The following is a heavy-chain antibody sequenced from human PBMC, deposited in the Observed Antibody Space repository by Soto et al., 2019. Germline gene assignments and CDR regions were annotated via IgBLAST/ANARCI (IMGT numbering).Heavy chain of an antibody. D-gene: IGHD3-22*01. CDR1: GYSFTSYW. J-gene: IGHJ3*02. CDR3: ARHGAFEDYYDSSGSFMDAFDI. Sequence: GESLKISCKVSGYSFTSYWIGWVRQMPGKGLEWMGIIYPGDSDTRYSPSFQGQVTISADKSISTAYLQWSSLKASDTAMYYCARHGAFEDYYDSSGSFMDAFDIWGQGTMVTVSS. V-gene: IGHV5-51*01. CDR2: IYPGDSDT.